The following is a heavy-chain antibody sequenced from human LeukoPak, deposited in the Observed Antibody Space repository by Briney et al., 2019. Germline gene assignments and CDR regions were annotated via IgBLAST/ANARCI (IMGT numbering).Heavy chain of an antibody. Sequence: GSLRLSCAASGFTFSSYAMSWVRQAPGKGLEWVSAISGSGGSTYYADSVKGRFTISRDNSKNTLYLQMNSLRAEDTAVYYCARAPDYYDSSGGYFDYWGQGTLVTVSS. J-gene: IGHJ4*02. CDR2: ISGSGGST. V-gene: IGHV3-23*01. CDR1: GFTFSSYA. CDR3: ARAPDYYDSSGGYFDY. D-gene: IGHD3-22*01.